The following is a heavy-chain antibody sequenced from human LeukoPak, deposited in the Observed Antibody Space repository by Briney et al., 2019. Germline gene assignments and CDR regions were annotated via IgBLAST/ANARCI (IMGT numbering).Heavy chain of an antibody. CDR2: IIPIFGTA. J-gene: IGHJ4*02. D-gene: IGHD6-19*01. CDR1: GGTFSSYA. Sequence: GASVKVSCKASGGTFSSYAISWVRQAPGQGLEWMGGIIPIFGTANYAQKFQGRVTITADESTSTAYMELSSLRSEDTAVYYCVRDQGSGWFNFDYWGQGTLVTVSS. V-gene: IGHV1-69*13. CDR3: VRDQGSGWFNFDY.